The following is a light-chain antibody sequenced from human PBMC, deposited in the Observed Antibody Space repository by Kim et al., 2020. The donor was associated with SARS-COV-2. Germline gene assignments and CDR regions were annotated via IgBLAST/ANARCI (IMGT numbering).Light chain of an antibody. CDR2: DTS. V-gene: IGKV3-11*01. J-gene: IGKJ4*01. Sequence: LSPGERATLSCRASQYIDTYLAWYQQKLGQAPRLLIYDTSDRATGVPARFSGSGTGTDFTLSISSLEPEDSAVYYCQQRDKWPLTFGGGTKVDIK. CDR1: QYIDTY. CDR3: QQRDKWPLT.